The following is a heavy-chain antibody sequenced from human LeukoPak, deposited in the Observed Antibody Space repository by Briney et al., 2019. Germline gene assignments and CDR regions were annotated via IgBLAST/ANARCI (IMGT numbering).Heavy chain of an antibody. D-gene: IGHD3-16*01. J-gene: IGHJ5*02. CDR2: INSSSSYI. Sequence: GGSLRLSCAASGFTFSSYSMNWVRQAPGKGLEWVSSINSSSSYIYYADSVKGRFTISRDNAKNSLYLQMNSLRAEDTAVYYCARGLRGNNYVWGSYNHWGQGTLVTVSS. V-gene: IGHV3-21*01. CDR3: ARGLRGNNYVWGSYNH. CDR1: GFTFSSYS.